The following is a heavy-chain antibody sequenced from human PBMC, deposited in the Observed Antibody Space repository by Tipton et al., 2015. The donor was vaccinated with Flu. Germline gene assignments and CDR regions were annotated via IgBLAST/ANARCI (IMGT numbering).Heavy chain of an antibody. V-gene: IGHV4-38-2*01. Sequence: LRLSCPVSGYSIRSAYYWGWVRRPPGKGLEWIGTIYHSGTTYYNPSLKSRLTISVDTSKNQFSLRLSSVTAADTAVYYCARHTGDSVRGVIDYWGQGTLVTVSS. D-gene: IGHD3-10*02. CDR3: ARHTGDSVRGVIDY. CDR2: IYHSGTT. J-gene: IGHJ4*02. CDR1: GYSIRSAYY.